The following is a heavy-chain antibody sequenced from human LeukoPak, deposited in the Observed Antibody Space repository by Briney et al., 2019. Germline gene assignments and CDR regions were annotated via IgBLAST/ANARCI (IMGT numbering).Heavy chain of an antibody. CDR3: AKRPVTKHFDY. D-gene: IGHD4-17*01. CDR2: ISGSCAST. V-gene: IGHV3-23*01. CDR1: GFTFNSYA. J-gene: IGHJ4*02. Sequence: GGSLRLSCAASGFTFNSYAMSWVRQAPGKGLEWVSAISGSCASTYYADSVKGRFTISRDNSKNTLYLQMNSLRVEDTAVYYCAKRPVTKHFDYWGQGTLVTVSS.